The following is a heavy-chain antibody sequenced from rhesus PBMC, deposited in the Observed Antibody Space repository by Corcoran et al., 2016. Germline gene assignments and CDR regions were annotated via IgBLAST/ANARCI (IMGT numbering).Heavy chain of an antibody. CDR3: TRTGYSNYGDFDY. J-gene: IGHJ4*01. CDR1: GFTFSSYD. CDR2: ISYTGKTI. D-gene: IGHD4-23*01. V-gene: IGHV3-136*01. Sequence: EVQLVESGGGLAKPGGSLRLSCAASGFTFSSYDMSWVRQAPGKGLEWVSYISYTGKTIYYADSVKCRFTIARDNAKNSLSLQMSSLRAEDTAVYYCTRTGYSNYGDFDYWGQGVLVTVSS.